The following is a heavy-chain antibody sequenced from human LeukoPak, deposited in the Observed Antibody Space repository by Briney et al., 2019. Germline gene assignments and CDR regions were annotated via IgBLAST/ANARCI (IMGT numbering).Heavy chain of an antibody. CDR1: GYTFTGYY. CDR3: ARTPTRRALDY. J-gene: IGHJ4*02. Sequence: ASVKVSCKASGYTFTGYYMHWVRQAPGQGLEWMGRINPNSGGTNYAQKFQGRVTMTTDTSTSTAYMELRSLRSDDTAVYYCARTPTRRALDYWGQGTLVTVSS. CDR2: INPNSGGT. V-gene: IGHV1-2*06.